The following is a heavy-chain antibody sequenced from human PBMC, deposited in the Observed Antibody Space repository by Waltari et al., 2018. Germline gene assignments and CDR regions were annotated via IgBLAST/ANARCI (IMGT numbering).Heavy chain of an antibody. D-gene: IGHD3-10*01. CDR3: ARSFGGSGSYKFDT. CDR1: GASISISTQY. V-gene: IGHV4-39*02. Sequence: RLQESGPGRMKPSETLSLICTVSGASISISTQYWGWIRQTPGMGPEWIGSVHYTGKTYNNPSLESRVSLSVDTSKNLFSLELTSVTAADTATYFCARSFGGSGSYKFDTWGRGILVSVSS. J-gene: IGHJ4*02. CDR2: VHYTGKT.